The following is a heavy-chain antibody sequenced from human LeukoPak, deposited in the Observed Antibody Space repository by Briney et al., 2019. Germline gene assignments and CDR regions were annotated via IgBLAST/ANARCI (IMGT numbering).Heavy chain of an antibody. V-gene: IGHV5-51*01. J-gene: IGHJ6*02. D-gene: IGHD6-19*01. CDR2: IYPGDSDT. Sequence: KAGESLKISCEGAGYSFTSYWIGGGRQLPGKGLEWMGIIYPGDSDTRYSPSFQGQVTISADKSISTAYLQWSSLKASDTAMYYCARQLYSSGWGYYYGMDVWGQGTTVTVSS. CDR3: ARQLYSSGWGYYYGMDV. CDR1: GYSFTSYW.